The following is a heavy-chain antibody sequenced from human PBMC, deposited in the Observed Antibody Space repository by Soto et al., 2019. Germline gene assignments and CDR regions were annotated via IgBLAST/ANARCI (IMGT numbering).Heavy chain of an antibody. J-gene: IGHJ4*02. Sequence: XVSLGLSCAASGFTFSSYGMHWVRQAPGKGLEWVAVISYDGSNKYYADSVKGRFTISRDNSKNTLYLQMNSLRAEDTAVYYCAKLLIAVAGKGDYWGQGTLVTVSS. D-gene: IGHD6-19*01. CDR2: ISYDGSNK. CDR1: GFTFSSYG. V-gene: IGHV3-30*18. CDR3: AKLLIAVAGKGDY.